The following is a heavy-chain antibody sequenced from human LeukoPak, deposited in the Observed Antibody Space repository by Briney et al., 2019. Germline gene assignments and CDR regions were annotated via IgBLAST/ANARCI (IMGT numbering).Heavy chain of an antibody. CDR1: GFTFSSYS. J-gene: IGHJ4*02. D-gene: IGHD3-9*01. Sequence: GGSLRLSCAASGFTFSSYSMNWVRQAPGKGLEWVSYISSSSSTIYYADSVKGRFTISRDNAKNSLYLQMNSLRAEDTAVYYCARDAVTTNPDTYYDILTGSQRGYWGQGTLVTVSS. CDR2: ISSSSSTI. V-gene: IGHV3-48*04. CDR3: ARDAVTTNPDTYYDILTGSQRGY.